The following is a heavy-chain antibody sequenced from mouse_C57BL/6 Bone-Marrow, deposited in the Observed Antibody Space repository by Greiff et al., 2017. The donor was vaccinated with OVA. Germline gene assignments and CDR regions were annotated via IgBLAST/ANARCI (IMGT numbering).Heavy chain of an antibody. Sequence: VQLQQSGAELVRPGTSVKMSCKASGYTFTNYWIGWAKQRPGHGLELIGDIYPGGGYTNYNEKFKGKATLTADKSSSTAYMQFSSLTSEDSAIYYCARVVANWYFDVWGTGTTVTVSS. D-gene: IGHD1-1*01. CDR3: ARVVANWYFDV. J-gene: IGHJ1*03. CDR2: IYPGGGYT. V-gene: IGHV1-63*01. CDR1: GYTFTNYW.